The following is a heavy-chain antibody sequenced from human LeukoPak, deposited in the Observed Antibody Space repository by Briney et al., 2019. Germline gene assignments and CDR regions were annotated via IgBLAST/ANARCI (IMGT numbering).Heavy chain of an antibody. CDR2: IYTSGST. CDR1: GGSISSGSYY. Sequence: PSETLSLTCTVSGGSISSGSYYWSWIRQPAGKGLELIGRIYTSGSTNYNPTLKSRVTISVDTSKNQFSLKLSSVTAADTAVYYCARRADSYALFDYWGQGTLVTVSS. J-gene: IGHJ4*02. D-gene: IGHD5-18*01. CDR3: ARRADSYALFDY. V-gene: IGHV4-61*02.